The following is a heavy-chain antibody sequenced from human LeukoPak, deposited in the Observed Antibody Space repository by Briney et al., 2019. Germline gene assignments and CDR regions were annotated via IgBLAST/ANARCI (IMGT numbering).Heavy chain of an antibody. D-gene: IGHD5-24*01. J-gene: IGHJ4*02. CDR1: GFTFSSYW. Sequence: GGSLRLSCAASGFTFSSYWMSWVRQAPGKGLEWVANIKQDGSEKYYVDSVKGRFTISRDNAKNSLYLQMNSLRAEDTAVYYCARGGAPTIREYYFDYWGQGTLVTVSS. V-gene: IGHV3-7*03. CDR3: ARGGAPTIREYYFDY. CDR2: IKQDGSEK.